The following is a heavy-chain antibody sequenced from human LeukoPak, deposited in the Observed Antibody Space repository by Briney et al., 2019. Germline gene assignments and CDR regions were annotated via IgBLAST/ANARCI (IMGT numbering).Heavy chain of an antibody. D-gene: IGHD6-13*01. CDR1: GFTFSSYA. CDR3: ARDKSVGSSPVDY. Sequence: GGSLRLSCAASGFTFSSYAMHWVRQAPGKGLEWVAVIWYDGSNKYYADSVKGRFTISRDNSKNTLYLQMNSLRAEDTAVYYCARDKSVGSSPVDYWGQGTLVTVSS. V-gene: IGHV3-33*08. CDR2: IWYDGSNK. J-gene: IGHJ4*02.